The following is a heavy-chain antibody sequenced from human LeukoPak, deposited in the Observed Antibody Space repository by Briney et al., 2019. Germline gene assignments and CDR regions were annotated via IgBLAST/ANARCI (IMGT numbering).Heavy chain of an antibody. V-gene: IGHV3-7*01. Sequence: GGSLRLSCAASGFTFSAYGMSWVRQAPGKGLEWVANIKQDGSEKYYVDSVKGRFTISRDNAKNSLYLQMNSLRAEDTAVYYCARDSDRGAYDYWGQGTLVTVSS. CDR1: GFTFSAYG. J-gene: IGHJ4*02. CDR2: IKQDGSEK. CDR3: ARDSDRGAYDY. D-gene: IGHD2-21*01.